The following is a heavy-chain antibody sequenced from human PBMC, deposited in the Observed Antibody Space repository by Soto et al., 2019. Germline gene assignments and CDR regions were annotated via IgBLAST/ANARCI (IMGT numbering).Heavy chain of an antibody. J-gene: IGHJ4*02. Sequence: PSETLSLTCTVSGGSISSGGYYWSWIRQHPGKGLEWIGYIYYSGSTYYNPSLKSRVTISVDMSKNQFSLKLSSVTAADTAVYYFARGYSYGYGGDYRGQGTLVTVS. CDR1: GGSISSGGYY. CDR3: ARGYSYGYGGDY. CDR2: IYYSGST. V-gene: IGHV4-31*03. D-gene: IGHD5-18*01.